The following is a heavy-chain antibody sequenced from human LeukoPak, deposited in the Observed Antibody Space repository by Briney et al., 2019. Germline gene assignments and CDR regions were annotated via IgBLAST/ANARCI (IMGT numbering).Heavy chain of an antibody. V-gene: IGHV3-30*02. CDR1: GFTFSKYA. CDR3: AKKWSGDYDSSDVNDAFPI. J-gene: IGHJ3*02. D-gene: IGHD3-22*01. Sequence: GGSLRLSCAASGFTFSKYAMHWVRQAPGKVLEWVAFIQYDGVNKYYADSVKGRFTISRDNSKNTLYLQMNSLRAEDTAVYYCAKKWSGDYDSSDVNDAFPIWGQGTMVTVSS. CDR2: IQYDGVNK.